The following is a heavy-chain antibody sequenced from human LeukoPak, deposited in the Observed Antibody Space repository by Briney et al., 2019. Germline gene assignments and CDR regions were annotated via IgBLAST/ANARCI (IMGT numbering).Heavy chain of an antibody. Sequence: GGSLRLSCAAAGFTFSSYAMHWVRQAPGKGLEWVAVISYDGSNKYYADSVKGRFTISRDNSKNTLYLQMNSLRAEDTAVYYCARGRDSSGWYGEDYWGQGTLVTVSS. CDR2: ISYDGSNK. V-gene: IGHV3-30-3*01. CDR1: GFTFSSYA. J-gene: IGHJ4*02. D-gene: IGHD6-19*01. CDR3: ARGRDSSGWYGEDY.